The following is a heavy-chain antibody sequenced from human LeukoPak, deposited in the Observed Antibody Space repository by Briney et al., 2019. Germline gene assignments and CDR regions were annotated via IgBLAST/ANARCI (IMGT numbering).Heavy chain of an antibody. D-gene: IGHD3-10*01. CDR3: ARHLSYGSGSYYNFGY. J-gene: IGHJ4*02. Sequence: GGSLRLSCAASGFTFSSYEMNWVRQAPGKGLEWVSYISSSGTTIYYADSVKGRFTISRDNAKDSLYLQMNSLRAEDTAVYYCARHLSYGSGSYYNFGYWGQGTPVTVSS. V-gene: IGHV3-48*03. CDR2: ISSSGTTI. CDR1: GFTFSSYE.